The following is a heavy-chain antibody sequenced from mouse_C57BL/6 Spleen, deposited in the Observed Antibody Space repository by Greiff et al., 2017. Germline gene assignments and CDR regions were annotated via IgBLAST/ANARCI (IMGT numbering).Heavy chain of an antibody. CDR3: ARSYYYGSSSYYAMDY. CDR1: GYSFTSYY. CDR2: IYPGSGNT. J-gene: IGHJ4*01. D-gene: IGHD1-1*01. Sequence: VQLQESGPELVKPGASVKISCKASGYSFTSYYIHWVKQRAGQGLEWIGWIYPGSGNTKYNEKFKGKATLTADTSSSTAYMQLSSLTSEDSAVYYCARSYYYGSSSYYAMDYRGQGTSVTVSS. V-gene: IGHV1-66*01.